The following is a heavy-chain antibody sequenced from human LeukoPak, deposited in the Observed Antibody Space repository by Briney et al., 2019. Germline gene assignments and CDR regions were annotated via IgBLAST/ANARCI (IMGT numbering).Heavy chain of an antibody. V-gene: IGHV1-8*03. CDR1: GYTFTSYD. Sequence: ASVKVSCKASGYTFTSYDINWVRQATGQGLEWMGWMNPNSGNTGYAQKFQGRVTITRNTSISTAYMELSSLRSEDTAVYYCARGNYPRDRFDPWGQGTLVTVSS. J-gene: IGHJ5*02. CDR2: MNPNSGNT. D-gene: IGHD1-7*01. CDR3: ARGNYPRDRFDP.